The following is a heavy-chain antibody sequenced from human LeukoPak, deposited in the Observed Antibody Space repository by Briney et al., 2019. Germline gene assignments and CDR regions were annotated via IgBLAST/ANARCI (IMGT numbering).Heavy chain of an antibody. CDR1: GGSIYGYY. D-gene: IGHD6-19*01. CDR2: IYFSGSD. J-gene: IGHJ4*02. CDR3: ARAEAVPGSEIDH. V-gene: IGHV4-59*01. Sequence: SETLSLTCTVSGGSIYGYYWNWIRQAPGKRLEWIGYIYFSGSDNYNPSLKSRATISIDTSKNQFSLSLESVTAADTAIHCARAEAVPGSEIDHWGQGTLVTVSS.